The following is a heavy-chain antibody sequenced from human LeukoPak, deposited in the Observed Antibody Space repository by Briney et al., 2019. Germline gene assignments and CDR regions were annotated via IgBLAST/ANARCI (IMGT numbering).Heavy chain of an antibody. CDR2: IYTSGST. CDR1: GGSISSYY. J-gene: IGHJ6*03. V-gene: IGHV4-4*07. CDR3: AGGNLTYWYYYYYYMDV. D-gene: IGHD4-23*01. Sequence: PSETLSLTCTVSGGSISSYYWSWIRQPAGKGLEWIGRIYTSGSTNYNPSLKSRVTMSVDTSKNQFSLKLSSVTAADTAVYYCAGGNLTYWYYYYYYMDVWGKGTTVTVSS.